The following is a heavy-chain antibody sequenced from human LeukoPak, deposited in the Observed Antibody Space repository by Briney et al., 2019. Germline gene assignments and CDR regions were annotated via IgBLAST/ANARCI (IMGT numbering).Heavy chain of an antibody. CDR1: GFTFSSYS. D-gene: IGHD2-2*01. CDR2: ISSSSSYI. V-gene: IGHV3-21*01. Sequence: GGSLRLSSAASGFTFSSYSMNWVRQAPGKGLEWVSSISSSSSYIYYADSVKGRFTISRDNAKNSLYLQMNSLRAEDTAVYYCARARAGIYCSSTSCQYYFDYWDQGTLVTVSS. J-gene: IGHJ4*02. CDR3: ARARAGIYCSSTSCQYYFDY.